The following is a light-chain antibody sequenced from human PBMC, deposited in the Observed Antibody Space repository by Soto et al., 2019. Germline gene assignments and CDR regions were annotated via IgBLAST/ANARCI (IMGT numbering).Light chain of an antibody. J-gene: IGLJ1*01. CDR3: CSYAGDCRYV. CDR2: EGT. CDR1: NSDLGGYNL. Sequence: QSVLTQPASVSGSPGQSVTISCTGTNSDLGGYNLVSWYQQHPGKVPKLMIYEGTKRPSGVSDRFSGSKSANTASLTISGGHAADEGADYCCSYAGDCRYVFGTGTKLTVL. V-gene: IGLV2-23*01.